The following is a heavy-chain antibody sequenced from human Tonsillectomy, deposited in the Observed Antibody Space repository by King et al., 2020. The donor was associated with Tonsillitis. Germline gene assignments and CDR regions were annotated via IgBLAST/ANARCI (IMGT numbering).Heavy chain of an antibody. V-gene: IGHV4-34*01. D-gene: IGHD3-22*01. CDR3: ARGLFRLTMIVVVHRRYDY. Sequence: VQLQQWGAGLLKPSETLSLTCAVYGGSFSGYYWSWIRQPPGKGLEWIGEINHSGSTNYNPSLKSRVTISVDTSKNQFSLTLSSVTAADTSVYYCARGLFRLTMIVVVHRRYDYCGQGILVTVSS. J-gene: IGHJ4*02. CDR1: GGSFSGYY. CDR2: INHSGST.